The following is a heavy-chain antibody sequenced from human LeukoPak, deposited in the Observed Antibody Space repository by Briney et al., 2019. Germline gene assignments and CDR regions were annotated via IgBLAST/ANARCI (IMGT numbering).Heavy chain of an antibody. CDR2: TSYDGSNK. Sequence: GRSLRLSCAASGFSFSSYAMHWVRQAPGKGLEWVTVTSYDGSNKYYADSVKGRFTISRDNSKNTLYLQMNSLRPEDTAVYYCVRGPESGNFELGYWGQGSLVTVSS. CDR1: GFSFSSYA. CDR3: VRGPESGNFELGY. V-gene: IGHV3-30*04. D-gene: IGHD1-26*01. J-gene: IGHJ4*02.